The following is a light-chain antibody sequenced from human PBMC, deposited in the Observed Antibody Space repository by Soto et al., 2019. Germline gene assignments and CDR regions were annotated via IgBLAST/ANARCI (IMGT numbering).Light chain of an antibody. CDR3: AARDDSLSGQWV. CDR2: RNN. CDR1: SSNIGSEY. J-gene: IGLJ3*02. Sequence: QSVLTQPPSASGTPGQRVTISCSGSSSNIGSEYVVWYQHLPGTAPKLLIYRNNQRPSGVPDRFAGSKSGTSASLAISGLRSEDEGDYYCAARDDSLSGQWVFGGGTKLTVL. V-gene: IGLV1-47*01.